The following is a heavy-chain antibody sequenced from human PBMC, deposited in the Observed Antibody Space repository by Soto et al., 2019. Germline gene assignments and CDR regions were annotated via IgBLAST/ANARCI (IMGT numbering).Heavy chain of an antibody. Sequence: PSETLSLTCAVSGGSISSSNWWSWVRQPPGKGLEWIREIYHSGSTNYNPSLKSRVTISVDKSKNQFSLKLSSVTAADTAVYYCARIIAIFGVADYYYYGMDVWGQGTTVTVSS. CDR1: GGSISSSNW. J-gene: IGHJ6*02. D-gene: IGHD3-3*01. CDR2: IYHSGST. CDR3: ARIIAIFGVADYYYYGMDV. V-gene: IGHV4-4*02.